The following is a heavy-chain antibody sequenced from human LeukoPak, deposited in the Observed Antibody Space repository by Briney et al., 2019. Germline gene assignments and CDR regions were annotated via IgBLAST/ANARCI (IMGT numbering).Heavy chain of an antibody. CDR3: ALEEDSRGDIYGLRVY. Sequence: GGSLRLSCAASGFTFSSYEMNWVRQAPGQGLEWLSYISTSGVTTYYADSVKGRFTISRDNAKTTLYLQMKSLRVEDTAVYYCALEEDSRGDIYGLRVYWGQGALVTV. J-gene: IGHJ4*02. D-gene: IGHD3-22*01. V-gene: IGHV3-48*03. CDR2: ISTSGVTT. CDR1: GFTFSSYE.